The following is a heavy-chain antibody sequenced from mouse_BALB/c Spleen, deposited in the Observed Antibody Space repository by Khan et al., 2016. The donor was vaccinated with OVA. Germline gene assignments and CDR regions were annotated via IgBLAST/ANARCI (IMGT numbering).Heavy chain of an antibody. V-gene: IGHV1S41*01. CDR1: GYTFTSYS. CDR2: IAPGSDCT. CDR3: ARSNYSGSSLSAIDY. J-gene: IGHJ4*01. Sequence: DLIKPGASVKLSCKASGYTFTSYSINWIKQRPGQGLEWIGRIAPGSDCTSFNEIFTGKATLTVDTSSSTAYIQLSSLSSEDSAVYFSARSNYSGSSLSAIDYWGQGTSVTVSS. D-gene: IGHD1-1*01.